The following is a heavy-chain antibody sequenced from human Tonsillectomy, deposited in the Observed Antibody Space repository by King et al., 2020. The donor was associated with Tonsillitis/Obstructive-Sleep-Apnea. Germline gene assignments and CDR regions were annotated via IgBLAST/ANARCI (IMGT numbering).Heavy chain of an antibody. CDR1: GFTFSNYA. D-gene: IGHD5-18*01. V-gene: IGHV3-23*04. J-gene: IGHJ6*03. CDR2: ISGSGGST. CDR3: AKGYSYGRNYYYMDV. Sequence: VQLVESGGGLVQPGGSLRLSCAASGFTFSNYAMSWVRQAPGKGLEWVSAISGSGGSTYYADSVKGRFTISRDNSKNTLYLQMNSLRADDTAVYYCAKGYSYGRNYYYMDVWGKGTTVTVSS.